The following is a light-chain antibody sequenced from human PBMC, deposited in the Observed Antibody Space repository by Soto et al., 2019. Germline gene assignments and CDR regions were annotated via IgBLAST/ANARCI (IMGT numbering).Light chain of an antibody. CDR2: GAT. CDR3: QQYNYWPPRT. V-gene: IGKV3-15*01. CDR1: QTINSN. J-gene: IGKJ1*01. Sequence: VMTQSPATLSVSPGQRATLSCRASQTINSNLAWYQQKPGQAPRLLIHGATTRATGSPGRFSGSGPGTEFTLTISSLQSEDIAVYYCQQYNYWPPRTFGQGTKVDIK.